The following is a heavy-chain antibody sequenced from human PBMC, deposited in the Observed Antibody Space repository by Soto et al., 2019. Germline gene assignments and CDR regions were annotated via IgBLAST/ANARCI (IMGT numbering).Heavy chain of an antibody. CDR3: GRVMRSLLSITALDT. D-gene: IGHD3-10*01. J-gene: IGHJ5*02. V-gene: IGHV1-46*01. CDR2: IDPSGGKT. Sequence: ASVKVSCKASGYTFTGDQIHWVRQAPGQGLEWMGMIDPSGGKTNYAQKFQGRVTMTRDTSTSTVYMALSSLRSEDTAIYFCGRVMRSLLSITALDTWGQGTLVTVSS. CDR1: GYTFTGDQ.